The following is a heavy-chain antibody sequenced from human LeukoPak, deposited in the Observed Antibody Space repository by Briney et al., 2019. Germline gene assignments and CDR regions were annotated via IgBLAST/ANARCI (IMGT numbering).Heavy chain of an antibody. V-gene: IGHV3-30*02. CDR2: IRYDGSNK. CDR3: AKDRGYYDSSGYDGFEY. Sequence: PGGSLRLSCAASGFTFSSYGMHWVRQAPGKGLEWVAFIRYDGSNKYYADSVKGRFTICRDNSKNTLYLQMNSLRAEDTAVYYCAKDRGYYDSSGYDGFEYWGEGTLVTVSS. CDR1: GFTFSSYG. D-gene: IGHD3-22*01. J-gene: IGHJ4*02.